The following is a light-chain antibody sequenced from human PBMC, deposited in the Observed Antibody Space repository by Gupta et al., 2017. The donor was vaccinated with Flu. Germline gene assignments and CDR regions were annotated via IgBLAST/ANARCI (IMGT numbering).Light chain of an antibody. Sequence: SSELTQDPAVSVALGQTVRITCQGDRLRSYYASWYQQKPGQAPVLVMYGKNNRPSGIPDRFSGSSSGNTASLTITGAQAEDEADYYCNSRDSSGNHVVFGGGTKLTVL. CDR3: NSRDSSGNHVV. J-gene: IGLJ2*01. CDR1: RLRSYY. CDR2: GKN. V-gene: IGLV3-19*01.